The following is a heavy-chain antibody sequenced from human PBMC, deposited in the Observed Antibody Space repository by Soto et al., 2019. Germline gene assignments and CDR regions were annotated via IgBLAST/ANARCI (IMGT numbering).Heavy chain of an antibody. CDR1: GFTVSSNY. J-gene: IGHJ5*02. CDR2: IYSGGST. V-gene: IGHV3-53*04. Sequence: GGSLRLSCAVSGFTVSSNYMSWVRQAQGKGLKWVSVIYSGGSTYYADSVKGRFTITRHNSKNTLYLQMNSLRAEDTAVYYCARGGNRYSYGSWSWFDPWGQGTLVTVSS. D-gene: IGHD5-18*01. CDR3: ARGGNRYSYGSWSWFDP.